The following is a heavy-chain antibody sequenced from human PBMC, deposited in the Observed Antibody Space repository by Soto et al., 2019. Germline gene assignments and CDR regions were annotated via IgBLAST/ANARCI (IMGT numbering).Heavy chain of an antibody. Sequence: SVKVSCKASGYTFTGRYMHWVRQAPGQGLEWMGRIIPILGIANYAQKFQGRVTMTADKSTSTAYMELSSLRSEDTAVYYCARDVGYCSSTSCPPHYFDYWGQGTLVTVSS. V-gene: IGHV1-69*04. CDR2: IIPILGIA. CDR3: ARDVGYCSSTSCPPHYFDY. J-gene: IGHJ4*02. D-gene: IGHD2-2*01. CDR1: GYTFTGRY.